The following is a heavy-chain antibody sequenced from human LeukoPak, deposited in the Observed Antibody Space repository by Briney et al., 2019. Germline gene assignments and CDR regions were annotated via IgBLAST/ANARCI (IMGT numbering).Heavy chain of an antibody. CDR2: IYYSGST. CDR1: GGSISSYY. Sequence: SETLSLTCTVSGGSISSYYWSWIRQPPGKGLEWIGYIYYSGSTNSNPSLRSRVTISVDTSKNQFSLKLSSVTAADTAVYYCARQGASSGWYYFDYWGQETLVTVSS. J-gene: IGHJ4*02. V-gene: IGHV4-59*08. CDR3: ARQGASSGWYYFDY. D-gene: IGHD6-19*01.